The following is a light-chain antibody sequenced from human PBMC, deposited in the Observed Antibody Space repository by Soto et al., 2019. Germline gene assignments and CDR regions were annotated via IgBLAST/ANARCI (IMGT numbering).Light chain of an antibody. J-gene: IGLJ3*02. CDR1: SRDVGNYNF. Sequence: QPASVSGSPGQSITVSCTGTSRDVGNYNFVSWYQQHPGKAPKVIIYDVSNRPSGVSDRFSASKSGNTASLTISGLQTEDEAVYFCSSYTSGSVLFGGGTKVTVL. CDR3: SSYTSGSVL. V-gene: IGLV2-14*01. CDR2: DVS.